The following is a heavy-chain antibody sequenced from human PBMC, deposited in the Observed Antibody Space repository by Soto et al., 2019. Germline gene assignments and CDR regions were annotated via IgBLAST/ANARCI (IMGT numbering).Heavy chain of an antibody. J-gene: IGHJ5*02. CDR3: AKEFCDPNGCYGRWLDP. CDR2: VFYSEST. V-gene: IGHV4-59*01. D-gene: IGHD2-15*01. CDR1: GGSMSSYY. Sequence: VQLQESGPGLAKPSETLSLTCTVSGGSMSSYYWSWIRQPPGKGLEWIGNVFYSESTIYNPSLKSRVIISVDTYKNQFCLKLSSVTAADTDVYYCAKEFCDPNGCYGRWLDPWGQGTLVTVSS.